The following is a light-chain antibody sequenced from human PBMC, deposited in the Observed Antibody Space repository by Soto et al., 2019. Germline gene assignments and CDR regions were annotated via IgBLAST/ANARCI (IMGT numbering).Light chain of an antibody. CDR1: STDFVSYNR. CDR3: SLYTSENAYV. CDR2: EVS. J-gene: IGLJ1*01. V-gene: IGLV2-18*01. Sequence: SALTQPPSVSGSPGQSVTISCTGTSTDFVSYNRVSWYQQPPGTAPKLMIYEVSKRPSGVPDRFSGSKSGNTASLTISGLQAADEADYYCSLYTSENAYVFGTRTKVTVL.